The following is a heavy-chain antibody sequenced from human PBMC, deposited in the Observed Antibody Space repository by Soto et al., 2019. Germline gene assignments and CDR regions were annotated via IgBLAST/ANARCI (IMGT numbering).Heavy chain of an antibody. CDR1: GYTFTSYY. Sequence: ASVKVSCKASGYTFTSYYMHWVRQAPGQGLEWMGIINPSGGSTSYAQKFQGRVTMTRDTSTSTVYMELSSLRSEDTAVYYCGRAPAATREGFDYWGQGTLVTVST. V-gene: IGHV1-46*03. CDR2: INPSGGST. J-gene: IGHJ4*02. CDR3: GRAPAATREGFDY. D-gene: IGHD2-15*01.